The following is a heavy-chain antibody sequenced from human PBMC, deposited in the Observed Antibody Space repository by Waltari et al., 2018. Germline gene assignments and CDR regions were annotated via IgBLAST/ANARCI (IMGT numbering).Heavy chain of an antibody. V-gene: IGHV1-69*01. CDR1: GGTFSSYA. CDR3: ARANYYDSSGYYLNWFDP. Sequence: QVQLVQSGAEVKKPGSSVKVSCKASGGTFSSYAISWVRQAPGQGLEWMGGIIPNFGTANYAHKFQGRVTITADESTSTAYMELSSLRSEDTAVYYCARANYYDSSGYYLNWFDPWGQGTLVTVSS. CDR2: IIPNFGTA. D-gene: IGHD3-22*01. J-gene: IGHJ5*02.